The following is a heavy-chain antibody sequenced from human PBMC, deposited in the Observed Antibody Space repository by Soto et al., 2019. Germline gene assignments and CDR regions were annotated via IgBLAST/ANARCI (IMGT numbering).Heavy chain of an antibody. V-gene: IGHV3-23*01. CDR2: IGGGAIST. CDR1: GFTFSRYD. CDR3: AKDRSSDY. Sequence: GSLRLSCAASGFTFSRYDMSWVRQAPGKGLEWVSAIGGGAISTYYADSVKGRFTVSRDNSKNTLYLQMNSLRAEDTAVYYCAKDRSSDYWGQGTLVTVSS. J-gene: IGHJ4*02.